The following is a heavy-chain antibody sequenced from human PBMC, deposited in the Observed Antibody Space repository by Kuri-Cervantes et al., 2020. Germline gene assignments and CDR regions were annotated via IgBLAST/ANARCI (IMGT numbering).Heavy chain of an antibody. CDR3: ARMRYGYNSYGMDV. Sequence: SGPTLVKPPQTLTLTCTFSGFSLSTSGVGVGWIRQPPGKALEWLALIYWDDDKRYSPSLKSRLTISKDTSKNQVVLTMTNMDPVDTATYYCARMRYGYNSYGMDVWGQGTTVTVSS. J-gene: IGHJ6*02. CDR1: GFSLSTSGVG. V-gene: IGHV2-5*02. CDR2: IYWDDDK. D-gene: IGHD5-24*01.